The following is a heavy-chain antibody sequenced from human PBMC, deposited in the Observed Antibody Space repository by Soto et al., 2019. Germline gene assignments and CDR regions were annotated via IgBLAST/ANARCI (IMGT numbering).Heavy chain of an antibody. D-gene: IGHD6-19*01. V-gene: IGHV3-7*01. CDR3: ARDIPGIAVAGREAGWFDP. Sequence: EVQLVESGGGLVQPGGSLRLSCAASGFTFSSYWMSWVRQAPGKGLEWVANIKQDGSEKYYVDSVKGRFTISRDNAKNSLYLQMNSLRAEDTAVYYCARDIPGIAVAGREAGWFDPWGQGTLVTVSS. CDR1: GFTFSSYW. CDR2: IKQDGSEK. J-gene: IGHJ5*02.